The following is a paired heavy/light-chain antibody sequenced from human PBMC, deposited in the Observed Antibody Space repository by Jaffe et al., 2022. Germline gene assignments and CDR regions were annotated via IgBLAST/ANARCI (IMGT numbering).Light chain of an antibody. V-gene: IGKV3-15*01. J-gene: IGKJ4*01. CDR1: QSVSSN. Sequence: EIVMTQSPATLSVSPGERATLSCRASQSVSSNLAWYQQKPDQAPRLLIYGASTRATDIPGRFSGSGSGTEFTLTISRLQSEDFAVYYCQQYNDWLTFGGGTKVEIK. CDR2: GAS. CDR3: QQYNDWLT.
Heavy chain of an antibody. J-gene: IGHJ2*01. CDR3: ARGAFNPRSCSGGSCYSSYWYLDL. Sequence: QVQLVQSGAEVKKPGASVKVSCKASGYTFTAYHMQWVRQAPGQGPEWMGRINPYNGDTNYAQKFQGRVTLTRDTSVSTAYMELNSLRSDDMAIYYCARGAFNPRSCSGGSCYSSYWYLDLWGRGTLVTVSS. D-gene: IGHD2-15*01. V-gene: IGHV1-2*06. CDR1: GYTFTAYH. CDR2: INPYNGDT.